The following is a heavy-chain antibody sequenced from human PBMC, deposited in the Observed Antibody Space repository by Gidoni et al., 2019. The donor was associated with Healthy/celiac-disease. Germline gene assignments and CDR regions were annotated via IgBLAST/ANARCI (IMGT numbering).Heavy chain of an antibody. CDR2: IIPIFGTA. Sequence: QVQLVQSGAEVKKPGSSVKVSCKASGGTFSSYAISWVRQAPGQGLEWMGGIIPIFGTANYAQKFQGRVTITADKSTSTAYMELSSLRSEDTAVYYCARDRPHYDRRGYFDLWGRGTLVTVSS. J-gene: IGHJ2*01. V-gene: IGHV1-69*06. CDR3: ARDRPHYDRRGYFDL. D-gene: IGHD4-17*01. CDR1: GGTFSSYA.